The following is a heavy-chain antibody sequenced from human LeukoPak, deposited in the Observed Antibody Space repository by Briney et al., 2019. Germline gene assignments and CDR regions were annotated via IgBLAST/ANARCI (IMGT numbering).Heavy chain of an antibody. CDR3: ARVGSSGWRTPDLGTFDI. Sequence: PSETLSLTCTVSGGSISSYYWSWIRQPPGKGLEWIGYIYYSGSTNYNPSLKSRLTISVDTTKSQFSLKLSSVTAADTAMYYCARVGSSGWRTPDLGTFDIWGQGTMVTVSS. CDR2: IYYSGST. CDR1: GGSISSYY. V-gene: IGHV4-59*12. D-gene: IGHD6-19*01. J-gene: IGHJ3*02.